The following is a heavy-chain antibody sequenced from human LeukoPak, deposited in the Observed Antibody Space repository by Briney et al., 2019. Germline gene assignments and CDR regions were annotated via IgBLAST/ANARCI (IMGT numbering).Heavy chain of an antibody. CDR1: EFTFSSYS. V-gene: IGHV3-21*01. CDR2: ISSSSSYI. J-gene: IGHJ5*02. CDR3: ARNSGSYFPNWFDP. D-gene: IGHD1-26*01. Sequence: GGSLRLSCAASEFTFSSYSMNWVGQAPGKGLEWVSSISSSSSYIYYADSVKGRFTISRDNAKNSLYLQMNSLRAEDTAVYYCARNSGSYFPNWFDPWGQGTLVTVSS.